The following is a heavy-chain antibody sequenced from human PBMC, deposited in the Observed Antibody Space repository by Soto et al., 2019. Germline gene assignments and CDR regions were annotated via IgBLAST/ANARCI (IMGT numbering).Heavy chain of an antibody. CDR2: IFNSRTT. D-gene: IGHD1-26*01. CDR3: ALALGPTTGLDY. V-gene: IGHV4-31*02. J-gene: IGHJ4*02. Sequence: QVQLQESGPGLVKPSQTLSLTCSVSGASTVSHYHWTWIRQPPGKGLEWMGYIFNSRTTFYNPSLTRRLSISMDTSGTHFSLELRSVTAADTAVYYCALALGPTTGLDYWGQGTLVTVSS. CDR1: GASTVSHYH.